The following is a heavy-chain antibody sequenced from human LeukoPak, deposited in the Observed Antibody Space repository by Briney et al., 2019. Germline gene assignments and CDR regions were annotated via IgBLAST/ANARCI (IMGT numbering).Heavy chain of an antibody. Sequence: ASVKVSCKASGYTFTSYHIIWVRQAPGQGLEWMGWISGYNGNTNYAQKFQGRVTITADKSTSTAYMELSSLRSEDTAVYYCAAGYSSGWYLPRFNWFDPWGQGTLVTVSS. CDR3: AAGYSSGWYLPRFNWFDP. J-gene: IGHJ5*02. V-gene: IGHV1-18*01. D-gene: IGHD6-19*01. CDR1: GYTFTSYH. CDR2: ISGYNGNT.